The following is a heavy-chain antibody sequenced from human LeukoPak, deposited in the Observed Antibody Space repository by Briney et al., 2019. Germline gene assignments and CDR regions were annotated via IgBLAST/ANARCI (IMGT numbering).Heavy chain of an antibody. V-gene: IGHV1-2*02. CDR2: INPNSGAT. CDR1: GYTFTNYY. D-gene: IGHD2-15*01. J-gene: IGHJ6*02. CDR3: ARDPGSPAGGMDV. Sequence: ASVTVSCKASGYTFTNYYILWVRQAPGPGLEWMGRINPNSGATNHAQKFQGRVTMTRDTSITTTYMELSRLRSDDTAIYYCARDPGSPAGGMDVWGQGTTVIVSS.